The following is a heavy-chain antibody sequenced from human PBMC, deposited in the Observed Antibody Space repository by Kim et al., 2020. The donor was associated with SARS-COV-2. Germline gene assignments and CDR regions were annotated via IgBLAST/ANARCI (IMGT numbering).Heavy chain of an antibody. D-gene: IGHD2-15*01. J-gene: IGHJ6*02. Sequence: GGSLRLSCAASGFTFSNYAMNWVRQAPGKGLEWVSAISGSGGSTYYADSVKGRFTISRDNSKNTLYLKMNSLRADDTAVDYCAKNRYCCGCSCYYYGMDVWGQGTTVTVSS. V-gene: IGHV3-23*01. CDR2: ISGSGGST. CDR3: AKNRYCCGCSCYYYGMDV. CDR1: GFTFSNYA.